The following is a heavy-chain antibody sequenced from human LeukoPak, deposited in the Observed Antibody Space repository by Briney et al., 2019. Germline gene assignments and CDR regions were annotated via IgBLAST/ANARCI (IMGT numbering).Heavy chain of an antibody. D-gene: IGHD4-23*01. Sequence: PGGSLRLSCAASGFTFSSYAMSWVRQAPGKGLEWVSVIYGHGSTYYADSVKGRFTISRDNSKNTLYLQMNSLRAEDTAVYYCATDRDYGGFDYWGQGTLVTVSS. V-gene: IGHV3-53*01. CDR2: IYGHGST. CDR3: ATDRDYGGFDY. CDR1: GFTFSSYA. J-gene: IGHJ4*02.